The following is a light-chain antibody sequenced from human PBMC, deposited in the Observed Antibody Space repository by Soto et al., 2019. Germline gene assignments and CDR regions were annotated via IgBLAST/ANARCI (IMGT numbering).Light chain of an antibody. J-gene: IGKJ4*01. V-gene: IGKV1-13*02. CDR2: DAS. Sequence: AIQVTQSPSSLSASVGDRVTITCLVSQGISSALVWYQQKPGKSPKLLIYDASSLEGGVPSRFSGSGYGTDFTLTISSLQPEDFATYYCQQFDSYPLTFGGGTKVEVK. CDR1: QGISSA. CDR3: QQFDSYPLT.